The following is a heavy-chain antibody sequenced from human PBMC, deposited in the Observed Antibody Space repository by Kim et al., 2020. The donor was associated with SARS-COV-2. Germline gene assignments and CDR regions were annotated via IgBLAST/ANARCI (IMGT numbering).Heavy chain of an antibody. CDR2: IWYDGSNK. V-gene: IGHV3-33*01. CDR3: ARETYYYDSSGYYYVSHFDY. J-gene: IGHJ4*02. Sequence: GGSLRLSCAASGFTFSSYGMHWVRQAPGKGLEWVAVIWYDGSNKYYADSVKGRFTISRDNSKNTLYLQMNSLRAEDTAVYYCARETYYYDSSGYYYVSHFDYWGQGTLVTVSS. D-gene: IGHD3-22*01. CDR1: GFTFSSYG.